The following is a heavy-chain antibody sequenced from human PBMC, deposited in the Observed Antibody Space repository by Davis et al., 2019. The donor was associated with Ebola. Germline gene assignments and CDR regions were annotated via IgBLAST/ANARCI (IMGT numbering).Heavy chain of an antibody. D-gene: IGHD3-16*01. J-gene: IGHJ6*02. CDR2: IIPIFGTA. CDR3: ATVLGELPGGTYYYGMDV. V-gene: IGHV1-69*06. CDR1: GGTFSSYA. Sequence: SVKVSCKASGGTFSSYAISWVRQAPGQGLEWMGGIIPIFGTANYAQKFQGRVTITADKSTSTAYMELSSLRSEDTAVYYCATVLGELPGGTYYYGMDVWGQGTTVTVS.